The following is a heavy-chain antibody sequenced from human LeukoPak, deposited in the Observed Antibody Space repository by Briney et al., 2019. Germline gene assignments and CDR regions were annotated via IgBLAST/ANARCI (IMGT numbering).Heavy chain of an antibody. V-gene: IGHV3-21*01. CDR1: GFTFSSYS. CDR2: ISSSSSYI. D-gene: IGHD6-19*01. J-gene: IGHJ4*02. CDR3: ARELTGIAVAGRGAFGY. Sequence: GGSLRLSCAASGFTFSSYSMNWVRQAPGKGLEWVSSISSSSSYIYYADSVKGRFTISRDNAKSSLYLQMNGLRAEDTAVYYCARELTGIAVAGRGAFGYWGQGTLVTVSS.